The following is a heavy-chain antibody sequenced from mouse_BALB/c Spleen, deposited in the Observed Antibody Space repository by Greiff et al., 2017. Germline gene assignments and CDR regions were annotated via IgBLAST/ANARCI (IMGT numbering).Heavy chain of an antibody. CDR2: ISSGGRYT. J-gene: IGHJ3*01. CDR3: TRDGAITTVVEGFAY. D-gene: IGHD1-1*01. CDR1: GFTFSSYT. V-gene: IGHV5-6-4*01. Sequence: EVKLMESGGGLVKPGGSLKLSCAASGFTFSSYTMSWVRQTPEKRLEWVATISSGGRYTYYPDSVKGRFTISRDNAKNTLYLQMSSLKSEDTAMYYCTRDGAITTVVEGFAYWGQGTLVTVSA.